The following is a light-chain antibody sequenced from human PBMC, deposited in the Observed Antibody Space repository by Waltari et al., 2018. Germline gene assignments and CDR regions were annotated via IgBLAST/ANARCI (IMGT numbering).Light chain of an antibody. CDR2: RNN. J-gene: IGLJ3*02. CDR1: SSNIGSNL. V-gene: IGLV1-44*01. Sequence: QTVLTQPPSASGTPGQRVTISCSGSSSNIGSNLVNWYQQLPGTAPKLLAYRNNQRPSGCPDRFSGSKSGTSASLAISGLQSEDEADYYCAAWDDSLSGKVFGGGTKLTVL. CDR3: AAWDDSLSGKV.